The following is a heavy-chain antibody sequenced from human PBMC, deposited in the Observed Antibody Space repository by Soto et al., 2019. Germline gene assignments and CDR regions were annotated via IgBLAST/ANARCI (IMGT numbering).Heavy chain of an antibody. CDR1: GFSLRTSGVG. J-gene: IGHJ5*02. V-gene: IGHV2-5*02. CDR3: AHRPGGSSSLHYNGFDP. Sequence: QITLKESGPTLVKPTQTLTLTCTFSGFSLRTSGVGVGWIRQPPGKALEWLAFIYWDDDKRYSPSLKSRLTITKDNSKNKVVLTMTNIEPVDTATYYRAHRPGGSSSLHYNGFDPWGQGTLVTVTS. CDR2: IYWDDDK. D-gene: IGHD6-13*01.